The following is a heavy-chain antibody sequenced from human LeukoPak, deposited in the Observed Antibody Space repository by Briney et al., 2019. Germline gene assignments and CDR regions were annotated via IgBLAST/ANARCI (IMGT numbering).Heavy chain of an antibody. CDR1: GYSFPNYW. J-gene: IGHJ4*02. Sequence: GESLKISCKGSGYSFPNYWIGWVRQMPGKGLEWIGIVYPATSDTTYSPSFQGQVTISADKSSSTAYLQWSSLKASDTAIYYCARPKTLGGYNYEFEFWGQGTLVTVSS. CDR3: ARPKTLGGYNYEFEF. V-gene: IGHV5-51*01. CDR2: VYPATSDT. D-gene: IGHD5-18*01.